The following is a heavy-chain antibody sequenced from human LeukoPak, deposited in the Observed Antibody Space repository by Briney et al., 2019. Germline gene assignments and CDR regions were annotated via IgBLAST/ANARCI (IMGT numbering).Heavy chain of an antibody. J-gene: IGHJ6*02. V-gene: IGHV2-70*11. CDR1: GFSLSTSGMC. Sequence: SGPALVKPTQTLTLTCTFSGFSLSTSGMCVSWIRQPPGKALEWLARIDWDDDKYYSTSLKTRLTTSKDTSKNQVVLTMTNMDPVDTATYYCARGRVNMDVWGQGTTVTVPS. CDR2: IDWDDDK. CDR3: ARGRVNMDV. D-gene: IGHD3/OR15-3a*01.